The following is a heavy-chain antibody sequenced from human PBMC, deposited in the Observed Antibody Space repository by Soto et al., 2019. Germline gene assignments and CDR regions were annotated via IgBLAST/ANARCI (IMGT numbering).Heavy chain of an antibody. J-gene: IGHJ4*02. CDR3: ARVGRGYSYGNGFDY. Sequence: PGGSLRLSCAASGFTFSSYAMSWVRQAPGKGLEWVSAISGSGGSTYYADSMKGRFTISRDDSKNTLYLQMNSLRTDDTAVYYCARVGRGYSYGNGFDYWGQGTQVTVSS. D-gene: IGHD5-18*01. V-gene: IGHV3-23*01. CDR1: GFTFSSYA. CDR2: ISGSGGST.